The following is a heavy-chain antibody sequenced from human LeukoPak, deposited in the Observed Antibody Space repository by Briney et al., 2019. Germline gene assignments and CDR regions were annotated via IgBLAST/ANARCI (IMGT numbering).Heavy chain of an antibody. J-gene: IGHJ3*02. CDR1: GYSISSGYY. Sequence: SKTLSLTCTFSGYSISSGYYWGWIRQPPGKGLEWIGSIYHSGSTYYNPSLKSRVTISVDTSKNQFSLKLSSVTAADTAVYYCARDISESWYYYDSSGSQDAFDIWGQGTMVTVSS. CDR2: IYHSGST. D-gene: IGHD3-22*01. CDR3: ARDISESWYYYDSSGSQDAFDI. V-gene: IGHV4-38-2*02.